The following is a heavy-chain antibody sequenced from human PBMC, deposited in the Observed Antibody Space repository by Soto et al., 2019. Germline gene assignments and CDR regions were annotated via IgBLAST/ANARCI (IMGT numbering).Heavy chain of an antibody. CDR1: GGSISSGGYY. J-gene: IGHJ5*02. V-gene: IGHV4-31*03. CDR3: ARDLATTVPTGLFDP. Sequence: QVQLQESGPGLVKPSQTLSLTCTVSGGSISSGGYYWSWIRQHPGKGLEWIGYIYYSGSTYHNPSLKSRVTISVDTSKNQFSLKLSSVTAADTAVYYCARDLATTVPTGLFDPWGQGTLVTVSS. D-gene: IGHD4-17*01. CDR2: IYYSGST.